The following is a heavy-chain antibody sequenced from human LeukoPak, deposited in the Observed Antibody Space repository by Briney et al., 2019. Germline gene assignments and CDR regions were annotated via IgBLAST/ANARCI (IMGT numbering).Heavy chain of an antibody. V-gene: IGHV1-2*02. CDR3: ARDGSYYDSSGYDLSSVY. CDR2: INPNSGGT. Sequence: GASVKVSCKASGYTFTGYYMHWVRQAPGQGLEWMGWINPNSGGTNYAQKFQGRVTMTRDTSISTAYMELSRLRSDDTAVYYCARDGSYYDSSGYDLSSVYWGQGTLVTVSS. J-gene: IGHJ4*02. CDR1: GYTFTGYY. D-gene: IGHD3-22*01.